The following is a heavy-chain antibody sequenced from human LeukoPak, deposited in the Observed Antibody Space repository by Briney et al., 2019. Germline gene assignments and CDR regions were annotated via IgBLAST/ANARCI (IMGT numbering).Heavy chain of an antibody. Sequence: PGGSLRLSCAASGFTFSNYAMSWVRQAPGKGLEWVSAISGSGGGTYYADSVKGRFTVSRDNSKNTLYLQMNSLRAEDTAVYYCAKEARGYYGSGIDYWGQGTLVTVSS. CDR1: GFTFSNYA. J-gene: IGHJ4*02. CDR2: ISGSGGGT. D-gene: IGHD3-10*01. V-gene: IGHV3-23*01. CDR3: AKEARGYYGSGIDY.